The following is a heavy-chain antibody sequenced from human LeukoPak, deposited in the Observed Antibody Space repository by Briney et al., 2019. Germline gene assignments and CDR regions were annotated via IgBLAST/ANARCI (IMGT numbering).Heavy chain of an antibody. Sequence: PSETLSLTCTVSGGSISSYYWGWIRQPPGKGLEWIGSIYYTGSTYYNPSLKSRVTISVDTSKNQFSLKLTSVTAADTAVYYCARHYYGSGSSHPNWFDPWGQGTLVTVSS. J-gene: IGHJ5*02. V-gene: IGHV4-39*01. CDR2: IYYTGST. D-gene: IGHD3-10*01. CDR1: GGSISSYY. CDR3: ARHYYGSGSSHPNWFDP.